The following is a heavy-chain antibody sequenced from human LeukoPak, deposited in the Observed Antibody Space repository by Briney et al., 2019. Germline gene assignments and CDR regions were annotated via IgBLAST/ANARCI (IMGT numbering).Heavy chain of an antibody. J-gene: IGHJ5*02. Sequence: GGSLRLSCAASGFTLSSYWMAWVRQAPGKGLEWVASIKQDGNDKKYVDSVKGRFTISRDNAKNSLCLQMNSLRAEDTAVYYCAKSSQWAYESWGQGTLVTVSS. V-gene: IGHV3-7*01. CDR3: AKSSQWAYES. CDR1: GFTLSSYW. CDR2: IKQDGNDK. D-gene: IGHD1-26*01.